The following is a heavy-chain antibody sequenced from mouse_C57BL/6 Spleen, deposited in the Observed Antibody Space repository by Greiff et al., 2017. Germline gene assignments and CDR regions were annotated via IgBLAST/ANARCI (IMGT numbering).Heavy chain of an antibody. Sequence: QVQLQQPGAELVMPGASVKLSCKASGYTFTSYWMHWVKQRPGQGLEWIGEIDPSDSYTNYNQKFKGKSTLTVDKSSSTAYMQLSSLTSEDSAVYYFARGPSNWGQGTLVTVSA. CDR2: IDPSDSYT. V-gene: IGHV1-69*01. CDR3: ARGPSN. CDR1: GYTFTSYW. J-gene: IGHJ3*01.